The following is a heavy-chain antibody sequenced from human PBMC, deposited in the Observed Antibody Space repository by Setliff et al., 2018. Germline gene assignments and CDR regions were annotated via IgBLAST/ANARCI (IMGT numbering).Heavy chain of an antibody. CDR2: TIPMFGTT. Sequence: SVKVSCKASGYTFISYGISWVRQAPGQGLEWMGGTIPMFGTTEYAQKFQGRLTIITDESTNTAFMQLSSLRSDDTAVYYCVREGVDSRSSTDYRYYMDVWGKGTTVTVSS. J-gene: IGHJ6*03. D-gene: IGHD3-22*01. CDR3: VREGVDSRSSTDYRYYMDV. CDR1: GYTFISYG. V-gene: IGHV1-69*05.